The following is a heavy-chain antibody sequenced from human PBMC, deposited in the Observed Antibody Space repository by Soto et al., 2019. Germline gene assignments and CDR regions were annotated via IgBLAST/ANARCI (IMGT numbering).Heavy chain of an antibody. Sequence: GGSLRLSCAASGFTFSSYAMHWVRQSPGKGLEWVAVISYDGNNKYYADSVKGRSTISRDNSKNTLYLQMNSLRAEDTAVYYCARDSTYDSSGYLDYWGQGTLVTVSS. CDR1: GFTFSSYA. J-gene: IGHJ4*02. V-gene: IGHV3-30-3*01. CDR2: ISYDGNNK. CDR3: ARDSTYDSSGYLDY. D-gene: IGHD3-22*01.